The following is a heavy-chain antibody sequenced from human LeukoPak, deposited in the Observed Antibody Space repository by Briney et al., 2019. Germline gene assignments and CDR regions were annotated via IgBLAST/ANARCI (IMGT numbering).Heavy chain of an antibody. D-gene: IGHD5-24*01. J-gene: IGHJ5*02. CDR1: GGTFSSYA. CDR3: ARVGDGYNYYNWFDP. V-gene: IGHV1-69*05. CDR2: IIPIFGTA. Sequence: ASVKVSCKASGGTFSSYAISWVRQAPGQGLEWMGGIIPIFGTATYAQKFQGRVTITTDESTSTAYMELSSLRSEDTAVYYCARVGDGYNYYNWFDPWGQGTLVTVSS.